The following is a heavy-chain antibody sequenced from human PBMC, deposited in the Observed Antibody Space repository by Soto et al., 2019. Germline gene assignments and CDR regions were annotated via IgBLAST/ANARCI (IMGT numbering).Heavy chain of an antibody. CDR3: ARRESGLGSYFDY. D-gene: IGHD3-10*01. CDR1: GGSISSYH. Sequence: SEPLSLTCTVSGGSISSYHWSWIRQPPGKGLEWIGYIYYSGSTNYNPSLKSRVTISVDTSKNQFSLKLSSVTAADTAVYYCARRESGLGSYFDYWGQGTLVTVSS. V-gene: IGHV4-59*01. CDR2: IYYSGST. J-gene: IGHJ4*02.